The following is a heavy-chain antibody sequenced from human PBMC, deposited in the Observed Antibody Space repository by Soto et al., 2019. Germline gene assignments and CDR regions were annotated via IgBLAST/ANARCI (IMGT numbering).Heavy chain of an antibody. CDR2: ISAYNGNT. Sequence: QVQLVQSGDEVKKPGASVKDSCKASGYTFARYAISWMRQAPGQGLEWMGWISAYNGNTNYAQKLHGRVTMTTDTSTSTAYMELRSLRSDDTAVYYCARDPPPPDYWGQGTLVTVSS. CDR3: ARDPPPPDY. CDR1: GYTFARYA. J-gene: IGHJ4*02. V-gene: IGHV1-18*01.